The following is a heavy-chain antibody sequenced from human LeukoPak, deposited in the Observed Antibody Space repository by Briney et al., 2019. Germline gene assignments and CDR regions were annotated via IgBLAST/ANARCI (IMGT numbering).Heavy chain of an antibody. D-gene: IGHD3-22*01. Sequence: GGSLRLSCGASGFTFSSYALNWVRQAPGKGLEWVSVISGSGGNTYYADSVKGRFTISRDNSKNTLYLQMNSLRAEDTAVYYCAKADGEYSDSSGSFDHWGQGALVTVSS. CDR3: AKADGEYSDSSGSFDH. CDR2: ISGSGGNT. V-gene: IGHV3-23*01. J-gene: IGHJ4*02. CDR1: GFTFSSYA.